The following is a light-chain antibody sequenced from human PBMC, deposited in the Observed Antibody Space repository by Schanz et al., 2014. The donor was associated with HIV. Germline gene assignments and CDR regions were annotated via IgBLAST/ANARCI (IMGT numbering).Light chain of an antibody. Sequence: DIQMTQSPSTLSAFVGDRVTLTCRASESIYKWLAWYQQKPGKAPKLLMYNASSLESGVPSRFSGGGSGTEFMLFISSLQPDDFATYYCQQYNSYPLTFGGGTKVEVK. CDR2: NAS. CDR3: QQYNSYPLT. CDR1: ESIYKW. J-gene: IGKJ4*01. V-gene: IGKV1-5*03.